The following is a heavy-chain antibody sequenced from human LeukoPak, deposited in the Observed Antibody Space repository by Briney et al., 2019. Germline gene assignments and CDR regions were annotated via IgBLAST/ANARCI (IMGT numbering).Heavy chain of an antibody. D-gene: IGHD3-9*01. J-gene: IGHJ4*02. Sequence: ASVKVSCKASGYTFTSYGISWVRQAPGQGLEWMGWISAYNGNTNYAQKLQGRVTMTTDTSTSTAYMELRSLRSDDTAVYYCARDSRMFDWLLTFDYWGQGTLVTVSS. CDR2: ISAYNGNT. CDR1: GYTFTSYG. CDR3: ARDSRMFDWLLTFDY. V-gene: IGHV1-18*01.